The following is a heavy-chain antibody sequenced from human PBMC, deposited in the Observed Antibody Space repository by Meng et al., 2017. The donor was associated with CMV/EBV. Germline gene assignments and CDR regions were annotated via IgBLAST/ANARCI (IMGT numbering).Heavy chain of an antibody. V-gene: IGHV3-30*02. J-gene: IGHJ4*02. Sequence: QVPLVEFGGGVVQPGVSLRRSCAASGFTFSSYGMHWVRQAPGKGLEWVAFIRYDGSNKYYADSVKGRFTISRDNSKNTLYLQMNSLRAEGTAVYYCAYLGFGEFGDSDFDYWGQGTLVTVSS. CDR2: IRYDGSNK. CDR1: GFTFSSYG. CDR3: AYLGFGEFGDSDFDY. D-gene: IGHD3-10*01.